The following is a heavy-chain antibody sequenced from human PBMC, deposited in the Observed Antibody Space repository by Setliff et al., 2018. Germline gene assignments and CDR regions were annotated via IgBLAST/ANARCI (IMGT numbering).Heavy chain of an antibody. J-gene: IGHJ6*03. D-gene: IGHD6-19*01. CDR3: VRTDYSDGRYSMDV. V-gene: IGHV4-4*02. CDR1: GDSISSGNW. Sequence: PSETLSLTCAVSGDSISSGNWWSWVRQPPEKGLEWIGEINHSGNTNYNPSLKSRVTISVDKSTNQFALKLNSVTAADTAVYYCVRTDYSDGRYSMDVWGKGTTVTVSS. CDR2: INHSGNT.